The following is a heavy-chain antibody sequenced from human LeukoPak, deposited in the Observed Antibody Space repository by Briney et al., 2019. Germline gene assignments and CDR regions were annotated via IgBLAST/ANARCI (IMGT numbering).Heavy chain of an antibody. D-gene: IGHD3-22*01. CDR1: GFTFSSYA. CDR2: ISYDGSNK. J-gene: IGHJ5*02. Sequence: PGRSLRLSCAASGFTFSSYAMHWVRQAPGKGLEWVAVISYDGSNKYYADSVKGRSTISRDNSKNTLYLQMNSLRAEDTAVYYCARGPITMIVVLGTWGQGTLVTVSS. CDR3: ARGPITMIVVLGT. V-gene: IGHV3-30-3*01.